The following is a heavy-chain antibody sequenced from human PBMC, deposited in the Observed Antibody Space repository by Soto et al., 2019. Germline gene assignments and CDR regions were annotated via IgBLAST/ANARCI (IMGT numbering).Heavy chain of an antibody. Sequence: PSETLSLTCTVSGDSISSSSYYWGWIRQPPGKGLEWIGSIYYSGSTYYNPSLKSRVTISVDTSKNQFSLKLSSVTAADTAVYYCARLGMTTVTTYDYWGQGTLVTVSS. J-gene: IGHJ4*02. V-gene: IGHV4-39*01. CDR2: IYYSGST. CDR3: ARLGMTTVTTYDY. CDR1: GDSISSSSYY. D-gene: IGHD4-17*01.